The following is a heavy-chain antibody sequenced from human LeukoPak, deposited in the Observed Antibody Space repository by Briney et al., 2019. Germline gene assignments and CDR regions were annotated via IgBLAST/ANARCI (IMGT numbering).Heavy chain of an antibody. J-gene: IGHJ4*02. V-gene: IGHV3-74*01. D-gene: IGHD5-24*01. CDR1: GFTFSSYW. CDR3: ARDFGWLQDC. CDR2: MNSDGGTT. Sequence: GGSLRLSCAASGFTFSSYWMHWVRQAPGKGLVWVSRMNSDGGTTTYADSVKGRFTISRDNAKNTLYLQMNSLRAEDTAVYYCARDFGWLQDCWGQGTLVTVSS.